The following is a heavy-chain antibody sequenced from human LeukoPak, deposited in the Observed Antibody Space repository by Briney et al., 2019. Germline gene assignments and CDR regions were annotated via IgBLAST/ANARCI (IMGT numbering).Heavy chain of an antibody. J-gene: IGHJ5*01. CDR3: AKVDGYNSGWYDS. CDR2: ISWHSGNI. D-gene: IGHD6-19*01. Sequence: GGSLRLPCAASGFTLEDFGIHWARQPPGKALEWVPGISWHSGNIGYADSVKGRFTISRDNAKNSLYLQMDILKPEDTAFYYCAKVDGYNSGWYDSWGQGTLVTVSS. V-gene: IGHV3-9*01. CDR1: GFTLEDFG.